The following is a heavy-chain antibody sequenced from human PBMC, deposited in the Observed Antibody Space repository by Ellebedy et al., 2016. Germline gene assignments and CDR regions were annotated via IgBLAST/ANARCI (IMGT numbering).Heavy chain of an antibody. CDR3: VHRTTVTSVDY. Sequence: SGPTLVKPTQTLTLTCTFSGFSLSTSAVVVGWVRQPPGKALEWLAFIYGNDDKRYSPSLNSRLTITRDSSKSQVVLTVTNMDPVDTGIYYCVHRTTVTSVDYWGQGTLVTVSS. J-gene: IGHJ4*02. CDR1: GFSLSTSAVV. D-gene: IGHD4-11*01. CDR2: IYGNDDK. V-gene: IGHV2-5*01.